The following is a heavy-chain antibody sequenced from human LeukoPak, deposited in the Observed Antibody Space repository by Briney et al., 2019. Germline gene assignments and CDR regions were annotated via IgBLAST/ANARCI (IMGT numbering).Heavy chain of an antibody. CDR2: ISGSGGST. D-gene: IGHD3-9*01. V-gene: IGHV3-23*01. CDR3: ASTWAGYYDILTGFYYGMDV. J-gene: IGHJ6*02. CDR1: GFTFSSYA. Sequence: GGSLRLSCAASGFTFSSYAMSWVRQAPGKGLEWVSAISGSGGSTYYADSVKGRFTISRDNSKNTLYLQMNSLRAADTAVYYCASTWAGYYDILTGFYYGMDVWGQGTTVTVSS.